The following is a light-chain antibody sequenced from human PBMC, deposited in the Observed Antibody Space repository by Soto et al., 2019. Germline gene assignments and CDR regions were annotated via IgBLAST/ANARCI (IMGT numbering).Light chain of an antibody. CDR2: EVS. J-gene: IGKJ5*01. Sequence: DIQLTQSPSLLPASVGDRVTISCRASHDISTYLAWYQQKPGKAPKLIIYEVSTLQSGVPSRFSGSGSGTEFTLTISGLLPEDFATYHCQQLNTLPFTFGQGTRLEIK. CDR3: QQLNTLPFT. V-gene: IGKV1-9*01. CDR1: HDISTY.